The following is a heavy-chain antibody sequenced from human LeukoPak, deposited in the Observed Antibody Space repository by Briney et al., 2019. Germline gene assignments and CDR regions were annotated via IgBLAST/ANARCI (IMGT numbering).Heavy chain of an antibody. CDR2: ISAYNGNT. CDR1: GYTFTSYG. V-gene: IGHV1-18*01. CDR3: ARDPHYDILTGPATNDAFDI. J-gene: IGHJ3*02. D-gene: IGHD3-9*01. Sequence: ASVKVSCKASGYTFTSYGISWVRQAPGQGREWMGWISAYNGNTNYAQKLKGRVTMTTDTSTSTAYMELGSLRSDDTAVYYCARDPHYDILTGPATNDAFDIWGQGTMVTVSS.